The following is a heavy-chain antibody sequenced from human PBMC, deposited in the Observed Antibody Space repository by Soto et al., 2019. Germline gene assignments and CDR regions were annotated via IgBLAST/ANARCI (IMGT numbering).Heavy chain of an antibody. D-gene: IGHD1-1*01. Sequence: QVQLHESGPGLVKPSETLSLTCSVYGGSISNNNWWSVVRQHPGKGLEWIGEIHHSGSSNYNPSLKSRVTISADKSQTQHSLTLTSVTSADTAGYYCARHDRYAKYVWGQVTTVTV. CDR1: GGSISNNNW. CDR3: ARHDRYAKYV. CDR2: IHHSGSS. J-gene: IGHJ6*02. V-gene: IGHV4-4*02.